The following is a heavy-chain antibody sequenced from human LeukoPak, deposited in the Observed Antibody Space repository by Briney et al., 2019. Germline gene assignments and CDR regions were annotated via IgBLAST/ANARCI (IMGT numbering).Heavy chain of an antibody. J-gene: IGHJ5*02. D-gene: IGHD1-26*01. V-gene: IGHV4-31*03. CDR1: GGSISSGGYY. CDR2: IYYSGST. CDR3: ARGVSVGNWFDP. Sequence: SQTLSLTCTVSGGSISSGGYYWSWIRQHPGKVLEWIGYIYYSGSTYYNPSLKSRVTISVDTSKNQFSLKLSSVTAADTAVYYCARGVSVGNWFDPWGQGTLVTVSS.